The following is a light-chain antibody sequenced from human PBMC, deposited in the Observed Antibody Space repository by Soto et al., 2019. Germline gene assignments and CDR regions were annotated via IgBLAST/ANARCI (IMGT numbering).Light chain of an antibody. CDR3: QHRYNWPLT. V-gene: IGKV3-11*01. J-gene: IGKJ4*01. Sequence: EVVLTQSPATLSLSPGEKATLSCRASQDINTYLGWYQQKPGQPPRLLIYDASNRASGIPARFSGSGSVTDFTLTINSLEPEDFAIYYCQHRYNWPLTFGAGTKVEIK. CDR2: DAS. CDR1: QDINTY.